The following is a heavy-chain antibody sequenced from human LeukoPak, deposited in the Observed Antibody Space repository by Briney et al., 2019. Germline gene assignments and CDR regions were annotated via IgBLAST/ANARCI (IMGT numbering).Heavy chain of an antibody. V-gene: IGHV1-69*05. CDR3: ARDRPGVLRYFDWLD. D-gene: IGHD3-9*01. Sequence: SVKVSRKASGGTFSSYAISWVRQAPGQGLEWMGGIIPIFGTANYAQKFQGRVTITTDESTSTAYMELSSLRSEDTAVYYCARDRPGVLRYFDWLDWGQGTLVTVSS. J-gene: IGHJ4*02. CDR2: IIPIFGTA. CDR1: GGTFSSYA.